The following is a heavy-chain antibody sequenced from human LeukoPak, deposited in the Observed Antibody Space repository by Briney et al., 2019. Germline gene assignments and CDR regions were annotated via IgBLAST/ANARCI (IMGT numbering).Heavy chain of an antibody. CDR2: ISGSGGST. J-gene: IGHJ4*02. D-gene: IGHD3-9*01. CDR3: AKDTTSDSYDILTGYYFASGLH. V-gene: IGHV3-23*01. CDR1: GLTFSSYA. Sequence: PGGSLRLSCAAAGLTFSSYAMSWVRQAPGKGLEWVSAISGSGGSTYYADSVKGRFTISRDNSKNTLYLQMNSLRAEDTAVYYCAKDTTSDSYDILTGYYFASGLHWGQGTLVTVSS.